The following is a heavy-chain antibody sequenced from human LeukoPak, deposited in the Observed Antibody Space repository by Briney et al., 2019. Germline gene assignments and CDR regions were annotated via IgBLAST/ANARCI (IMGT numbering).Heavy chain of an antibody. V-gene: IGHV3-30*18. CDR2: ISYDGSNK. Sequence: GRSLRLSCAASGFTFSSYGMHWVRQAPGKGLEWVAVISYDGSNKYYADSVKGRLTISRDNSKNTLYLQMNSLRAEDTAVYYCAKGGYDFWSGYPLGGWGQGTLVTVSS. CDR3: AKGGYDFWSGYPLGG. CDR1: GFTFSSYG. D-gene: IGHD3-3*01. J-gene: IGHJ4*02.